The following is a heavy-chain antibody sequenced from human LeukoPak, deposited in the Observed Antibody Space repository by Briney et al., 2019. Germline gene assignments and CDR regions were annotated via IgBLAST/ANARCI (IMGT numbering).Heavy chain of an antibody. J-gene: IGHJ4*02. V-gene: IGHV3-48*01. D-gene: IGHD7-27*01. CDR1: GFTFSSYS. Sequence: GGSLRLSCAASGFTFSSYSMNWVRQAPGRGLEWLSYISSGSRTMYDADSVKGRFAISRDNDKNLLYLLMNSLRADDTAVYYCARESITGDRDFDYWGQGTLITVSS. CDR3: ARESITGDRDFDY. CDR2: ISSGSRTM.